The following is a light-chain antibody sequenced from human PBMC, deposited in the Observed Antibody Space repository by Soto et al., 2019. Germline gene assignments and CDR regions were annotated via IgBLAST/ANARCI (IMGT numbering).Light chain of an antibody. CDR1: QSVSVN. J-gene: IGKJ2*01. V-gene: IGKV3-15*01. CDR2: AAS. CDR3: QQYDDWPSNT. Sequence: EVVMTQSPASLSVSPGERATLSCRASQSVSVNLAWYQQKPGQAPRLLILAASVRATGIPPRFSGSGSGTEFTLTISSLQSEDFAVYYCQQYDDWPSNTFGQGTKLQIK.